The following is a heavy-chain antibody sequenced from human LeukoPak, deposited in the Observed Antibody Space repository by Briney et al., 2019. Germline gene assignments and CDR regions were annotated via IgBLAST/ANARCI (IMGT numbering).Heavy chain of an antibody. Sequence: SETLSLTCTVSGASINTYYWSWIRQPPGKGLEWIGYIFYSGSTNYNPSLKSRVTILVDTSKNQFSLKVRSVTAADTAVYYCARFVAGETWHFDLWGRGTLVAVSS. CDR1: GASINTYY. V-gene: IGHV4-59*08. CDR2: IFYSGST. J-gene: IGHJ2*01. D-gene: IGHD2-15*01. CDR3: ARFVAGETWHFDL.